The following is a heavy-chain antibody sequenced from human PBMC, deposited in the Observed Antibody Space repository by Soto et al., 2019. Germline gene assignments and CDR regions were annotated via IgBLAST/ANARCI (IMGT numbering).Heavy chain of an antibody. D-gene: IGHD2-15*01. V-gene: IGHV4-59*08. Sequence: QVQLQESGPGLVKPSETLSLTCTVSGGSISSYYWSWIRQPPGKGLEWIGYIYYSGSTNYNPSLKSRVTISVDTSKNQFSLKLSSVTAADTAVYYCARGHCSGGSCYSHPGDYWGQGTLVTVSS. CDR1: GGSISSYY. J-gene: IGHJ4*02. CDR3: ARGHCSGGSCYSHPGDY. CDR2: IYYSGST.